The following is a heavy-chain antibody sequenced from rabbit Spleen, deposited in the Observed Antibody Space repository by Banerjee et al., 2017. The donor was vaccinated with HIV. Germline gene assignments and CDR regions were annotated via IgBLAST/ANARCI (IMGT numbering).Heavy chain of an antibody. CDR3: ARDLDGVIGWNFGW. Sequence: QSLEESGGDLVKPGASLTLTCTASGFSFSGSHYMCWVRQAPGKGLEWIACIYAGGSGTTYYASWAKGRFTISKTSSTTVTLQMTSLTAADTATYFCARDLDGVIGWNFGWWGPGTLVTVS. V-gene: IGHV1S40*01. CDR2: IYAGGSGTT. CDR1: GFSFSGSHY. D-gene: IGHD1-1*01. J-gene: IGHJ4*01.